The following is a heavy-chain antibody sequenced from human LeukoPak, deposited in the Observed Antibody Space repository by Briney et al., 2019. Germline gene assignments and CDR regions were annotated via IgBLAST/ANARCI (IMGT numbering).Heavy chain of an antibody. CDR2: ISSSGTTI. J-gene: IGHJ4*02. CDR1: GFTFSRYE. D-gene: IGHD2-8*02. Sequence: GGSLRLSCAASGFTFSRYELNWVRQAPGKGLEWVSYISSSGTTIYYADSVKGRFTISRDTAKNSLYLQMNSLRAKDTAVYYCARDSPYGTAGYWGQGTLVTVSS. CDR3: ARDSPYGTAGY. V-gene: IGHV3-48*03.